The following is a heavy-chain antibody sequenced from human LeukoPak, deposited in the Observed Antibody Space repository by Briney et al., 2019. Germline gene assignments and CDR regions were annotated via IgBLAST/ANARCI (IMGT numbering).Heavy chain of an antibody. J-gene: IGHJ6*03. CDR3: ARQSGSYGVYYYYMDV. D-gene: IGHD1-26*01. V-gene: IGHV4-59*08. CDR1: GGSISSYY. CDR2: IYYSGST. Sequence: SETLSLTCTVSGGSISSYYWSWIRQPPGKGLEWIGYIYYSGSTNYNPSLKSRVTISVDTSKNQFSLKLSSVTAADTAVYYCARQSGSYGVYYYYMDVWGKGTTVTISS.